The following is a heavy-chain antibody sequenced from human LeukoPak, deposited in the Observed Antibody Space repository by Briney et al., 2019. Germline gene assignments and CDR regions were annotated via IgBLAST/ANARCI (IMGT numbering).Heavy chain of an antibody. Sequence: ASVKASCKASGYTFTNCVIHWVRQAPGQRLEWMGWINAANGDTKYSQNFQGRVTFIRDTSASTAYMELSSLISEDTAMYYCARESARGGGSYDYWGQGTLVTVSS. CDR3: ARESARGGGSYDY. J-gene: IGHJ4*02. D-gene: IGHD2-15*01. CDR2: INAANGDT. V-gene: IGHV1-3*01. CDR1: GYTFTNCV.